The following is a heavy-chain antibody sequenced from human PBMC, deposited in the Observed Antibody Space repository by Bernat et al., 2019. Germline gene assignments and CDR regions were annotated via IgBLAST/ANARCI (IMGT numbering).Heavy chain of an antibody. D-gene: IGHD2-2*01. V-gene: IGHV3-53*05. CDR2: IYSGGST. CDR1: GFTVSSNY. CDR3: ARVGQALVPAARRYYYYYMDV. J-gene: IGHJ6*03. Sequence: EVQLVETGGGLIQPGGSLRLSCAASGFTVSSNYMSWVRQAPGKGLEWVAVIYSGGSTYYAGSVKGRFTISRDNTKNTLYLKMNSLRAEDTAVYYCARVGQALVPAARRYYYYYMDVWGKGTTVTVSS.